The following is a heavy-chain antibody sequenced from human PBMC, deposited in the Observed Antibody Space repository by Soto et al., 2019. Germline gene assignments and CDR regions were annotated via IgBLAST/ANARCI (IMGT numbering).Heavy chain of an antibody. V-gene: IGHV1-2*04. J-gene: IGHJ6*02. CDR1: GYTFTGYS. D-gene: IGHD3-3*01. Sequence: QVQLVQSGAEVKKPGASVKVSCKASGYTFTGYSMHWVRQAPGQGLEWMGGINPNSGGTNYAQKFQGWVTMTRDTSLSTAYMELSRLRSDDTAVYYCARVRNYDFWSGFLGEKNLQHYYGMDVWGQGTTVTVSS. CDR2: INPNSGGT. CDR3: ARVRNYDFWSGFLGEKNLQHYYGMDV.